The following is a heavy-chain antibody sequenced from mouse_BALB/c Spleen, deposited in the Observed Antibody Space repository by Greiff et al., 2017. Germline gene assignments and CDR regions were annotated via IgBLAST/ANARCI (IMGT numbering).Heavy chain of an antibody. CDR2: ISSGSSTI. D-gene: IGHD1-1*01. J-gene: IGHJ2*01. CDR3: ARRLYGSSYGFDY. Sequence: EVKLVESGGGLVQPGGSRKLSCAASGFTFSSFGMHWVRQAPEKGLEWVAYISSGSSTIYYADTVKGRFTISRDNPKNTLFLQMTSLRSEDTAMYYCARRLYGSSYGFDYWGQGTTLTVSS. CDR1: GFTFSSFG. V-gene: IGHV5-17*02.